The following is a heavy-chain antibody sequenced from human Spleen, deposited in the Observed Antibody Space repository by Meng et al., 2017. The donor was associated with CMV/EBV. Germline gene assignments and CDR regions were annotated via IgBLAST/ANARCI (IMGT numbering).Heavy chain of an antibody. Sequence: GESLKISCAASGFTFSSYGMHWVRQAPGKGLEWVAFIRYDGSNKYYADSVKGRFTISRDNSKNTLYLQMNSLRAEDTAVYYCARIVGATGRVYWGQGTLVTVSS. CDR2: IRYDGSNK. V-gene: IGHV3-30*02. CDR3: ARIVGATGRVY. CDR1: GFTFSSYG. J-gene: IGHJ4*02. D-gene: IGHD1-26*01.